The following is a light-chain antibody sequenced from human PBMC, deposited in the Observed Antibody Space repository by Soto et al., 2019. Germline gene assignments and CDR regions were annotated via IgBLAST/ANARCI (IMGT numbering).Light chain of an antibody. J-gene: IGKJ4*01. CDR1: HSVNSY. CDR2: DAS. CDR3: QQRKYWPPLT. Sequence: EIVLTQSPATQSLSPGERATLSCMASHSVNSYLAWYQHKPGQAPRLLIYDASNRAAGIPARFSGSGSGTDFTLTISSLEPEDFAIYYCQQRKYWPPLTFGGGTKVEIK. V-gene: IGKV3-11*01.